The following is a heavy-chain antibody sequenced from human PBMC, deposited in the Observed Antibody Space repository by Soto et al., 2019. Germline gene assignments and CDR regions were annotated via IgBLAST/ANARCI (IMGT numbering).Heavy chain of an antibody. CDR3: AKVGSEYSSGWYVFGWFDP. CDR2: ISGSGGST. D-gene: IGHD6-19*01. Sequence: SGGSLRLSCAASGFTFSSYAMSWVRQAPGKGLEWVSAISGSGGSTYYADSVKGRFTISRDNSKNTLYLQMNSLRAEDTAVYYCAKVGSEYSSGWYVFGWFDPWGQGTLVTVSS. V-gene: IGHV3-23*01. CDR1: GFTFSSYA. J-gene: IGHJ5*02.